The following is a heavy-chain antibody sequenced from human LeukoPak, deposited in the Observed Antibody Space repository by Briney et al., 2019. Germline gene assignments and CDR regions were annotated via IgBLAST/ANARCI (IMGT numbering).Heavy chain of an antibody. CDR2: IYSGGNT. D-gene: IGHD3-22*01. CDR3: ARGRYYDSSGYSEFDY. CDR1: GFTVSSSY. J-gene: IGHJ4*02. V-gene: IGHV3-53*01. Sequence: GGSLRLSCAASGFTVSSSYMSWVRQAPGKGLEWVSVIYSGGNTDYADSVKGRFTISRDTSKNTLYLQMNSLRAEDTAVYYCARGRYYDSSGYSEFDYWGQGTLVTVSS.